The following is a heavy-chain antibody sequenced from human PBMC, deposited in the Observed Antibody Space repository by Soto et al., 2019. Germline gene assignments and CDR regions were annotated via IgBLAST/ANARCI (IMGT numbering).Heavy chain of an antibody. CDR1: GGSFSGYY. CDR3: ARAVGYGDITDY. J-gene: IGHJ4*02. Sequence: SETLSLTCAVYGGSFSGYYWSWIRQPPGKGLEWIGYIYYSGSTYSNPSLKSRVTISLDTSKNQFSLKLSSVTAADTAVYYCARAVGYGDITDYWGQGTLVTVSS. D-gene: IGHD4-17*01. V-gene: IGHV4-34*01. CDR2: IYYSGST.